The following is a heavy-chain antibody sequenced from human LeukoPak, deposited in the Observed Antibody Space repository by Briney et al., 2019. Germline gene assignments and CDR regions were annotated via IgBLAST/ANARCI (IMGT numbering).Heavy chain of an antibody. J-gene: IGHJ4*02. CDR3: ARWGTYYYDSSGYYSYYFDY. D-gene: IGHD3-22*01. CDR2: IYPGDSDT. CDR1: GYSFTSYW. V-gene: IGHV5-51*01. Sequence: GESLKISCKGSGYSFTSYWIGWVRQMPGKGLEWMGIIYPGDSDTRYSPSFQGQVTISADKSISTAYLRWSSLKASDTAMYYCARWGTYYYDSSGYYSYYFDYWGQGTLVTVSS.